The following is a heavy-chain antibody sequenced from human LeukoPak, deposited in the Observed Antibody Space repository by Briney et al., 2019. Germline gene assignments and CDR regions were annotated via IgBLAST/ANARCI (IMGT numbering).Heavy chain of an antibody. CDR1: GGTFSSYA. CDR3: ARTGSKSVETIYGGNSGYDY. CDR2: IIPIFGTA. J-gene: IGHJ4*02. Sequence: GASVKVSCKASGGTFSSYAISWVRQAPGQGLEWMGGIIPIFGTANYAQKFQGRVTITADESTSTAYMELSSLRSEDTAVYYCARTGSKSVETIYGGNSGYDYWGQGTLVTVSS. V-gene: IGHV1-69*13. D-gene: IGHD4-23*01.